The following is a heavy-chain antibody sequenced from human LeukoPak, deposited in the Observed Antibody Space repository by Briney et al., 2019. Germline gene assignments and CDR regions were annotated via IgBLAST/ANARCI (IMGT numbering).Heavy chain of an antibody. CDR3: ARDVRRRAVAGTFDY. CDR2: ITGSGSST. V-gene: IGHV3-23*01. CDR1: GFTFSNYA. D-gene: IGHD6-19*01. Sequence: GGSLRLSCAASGFTFSNYAMSWVRQAPGKGLEWVSAITGSGSSTYYAGSVEGRFTISRDNSRNTLYLQMNSLRAEDTAVYYCARDVRRRAVAGTFDYWGQGTLVTVSS. J-gene: IGHJ4*02.